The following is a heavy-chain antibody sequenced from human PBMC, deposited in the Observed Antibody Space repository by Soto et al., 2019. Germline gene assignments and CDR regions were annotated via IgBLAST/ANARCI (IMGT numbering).Heavy chain of an antibody. Sequence: SVKVSCKASGGTFSSYAISWVRQAPGQGLEWMGGIIPIFGTANYAQKFQGRVTITADESTSTAYMGLSSLRSEDTAVYYCASPFWYYDILTARKADYYYGMDVWGQGTTVTVSS. D-gene: IGHD3-9*01. V-gene: IGHV1-69*13. CDR1: GGTFSSYA. CDR3: ASPFWYYDILTARKADYYYGMDV. CDR2: IIPIFGTA. J-gene: IGHJ6*02.